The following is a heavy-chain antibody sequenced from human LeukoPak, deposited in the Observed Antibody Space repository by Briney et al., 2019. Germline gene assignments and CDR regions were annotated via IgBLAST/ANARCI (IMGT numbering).Heavy chain of an antibody. J-gene: IGHJ4*02. V-gene: IGHV5-51*01. D-gene: IGHD3-22*01. CDR2: IYPGDSDS. CDR1: GYRFTSYW. Sequence: GESLKIFCKGSGYRFTSYWIGWVRQMPGKGLEWMGIIYPGDSDSRYSPSFQGQVTISADKSTSTAYLQWSSLKASDTAMYYCARRDSSGYYYFDYWGQETLVTVSS. CDR3: ARRDSSGYYYFDY.